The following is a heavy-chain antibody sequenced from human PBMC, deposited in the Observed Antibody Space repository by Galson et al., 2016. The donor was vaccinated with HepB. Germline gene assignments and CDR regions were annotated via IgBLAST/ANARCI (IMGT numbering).Heavy chain of an antibody. V-gene: IGHV5-51*01. D-gene: IGHD1-26*01. CDR3: ARRGGNYDIITDAFDI. J-gene: IGHJ3*02. Sequence: QSGAEVKRPGESLRISCKGSGYSFTNNWIGWVRQMPGKGLEWMGIIYPGDSDTRYSPSFQGQVTISADKSINTAYLQWSSLKASDTAMYFCARRGGNYDIITDAFDIWGQGTMVTVSS. CDR1: GYSFTNNW. CDR2: IYPGDSDT.